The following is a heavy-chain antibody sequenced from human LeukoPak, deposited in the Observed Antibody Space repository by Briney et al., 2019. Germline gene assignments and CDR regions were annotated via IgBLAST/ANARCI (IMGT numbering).Heavy chain of an antibody. CDR3: ARGGYGSS. Sequence: QPGGSLRLSCAASGFTFSTYEMNGVRQAPGKGLEWVSYISSSGRTTYYADSVKGRFTISRDNAKNSLYLQMNSLRAEDTAVYYCARGGYGSSWGQGTLVTVSS. J-gene: IGHJ4*02. V-gene: IGHV3-48*03. CDR2: ISSSGRTT. CDR1: GFTFSTYE. D-gene: IGHD5-18*01.